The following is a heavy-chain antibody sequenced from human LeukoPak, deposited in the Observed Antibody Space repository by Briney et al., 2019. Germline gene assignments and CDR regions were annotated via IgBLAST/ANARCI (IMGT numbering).Heavy chain of an antibody. J-gene: IGHJ6*02. CDR3: ARLPLRSIAVGYYGMDV. CDR1: GYSFTSYW. CDR2: IYPGDSDT. Sequence: GESLKISCKGYGYSFTSYWIGWVRQMPGKGLEWMGFIYPGDSDTRYSPSFQGQVTISADKSISTAYLQWSSLKASDTAMYYCARLPLRSIAVGYYGMDVWGQGTTVTVSS. V-gene: IGHV5-51*01. D-gene: IGHD6-6*01.